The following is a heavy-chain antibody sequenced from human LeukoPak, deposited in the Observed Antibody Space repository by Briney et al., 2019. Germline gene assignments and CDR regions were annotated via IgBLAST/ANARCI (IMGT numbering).Heavy chain of an antibody. CDR1: GGSFSGYY. CDR2: INHSGST. D-gene: IGHD5-18*01. V-gene: IGHV4-34*01. Sequence: SETLSLTCAVYGGSFSGYYWSWIRQPPGKGLEWVGEINHSGSTNYNPSLKSRVTISVDTSKNQFSLKLSSVTAADTAVYYCARAQLWFKTLGYWGQGTLVTVSS. CDR3: ARAQLWFKTLGY. J-gene: IGHJ4*02.